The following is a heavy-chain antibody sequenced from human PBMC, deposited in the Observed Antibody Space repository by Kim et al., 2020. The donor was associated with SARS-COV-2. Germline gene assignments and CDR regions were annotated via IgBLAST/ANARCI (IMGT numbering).Heavy chain of an antibody. Sequence: GGSLRLSCAASGFKMSDYAMHWVRQVPGKGLEWVSGISWNSDRKAYADSVKGRFTISRDNAKNSLFLQMDSLRHDDTALYYCARDIRPSVGVPFDSWGLGTLVSLSS. D-gene: IGHD1-26*01. J-gene: IGHJ4*02. V-gene: IGHV3-9*01. CDR2: ISWNSDRK. CDR1: GFKMSDYA. CDR3: ARDIRPSVGVPFDS.